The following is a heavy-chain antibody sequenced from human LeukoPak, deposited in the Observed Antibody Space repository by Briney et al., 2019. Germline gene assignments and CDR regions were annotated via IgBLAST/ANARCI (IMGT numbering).Heavy chain of an antibody. D-gene: IGHD6-25*01. CDR2: ISYDGSNK. CDR3: ASTGIMTAAGQDDFDS. Sequence: GGSLRLSCAASGFTFSSYAMHWVRQAPGKGLEWVAVISYDGSNKYYADSVKGRFTISRDNSKNTLYLQMNSLRAEDTAVYYCASTGIMTAAGQDDFDSWGEGAMVGVCS. V-gene: IGHV3-30-3*01. J-gene: IGHJ3*02. CDR1: GFTFSSYA.